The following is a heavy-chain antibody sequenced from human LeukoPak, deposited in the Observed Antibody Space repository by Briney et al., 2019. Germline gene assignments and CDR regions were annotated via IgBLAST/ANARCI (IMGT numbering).Heavy chain of an antibody. CDR3: ARDSRYQYGGPFGMDV. CDR1: GFTFSDYY. D-gene: IGHD4-23*01. J-gene: IGHJ6*02. CDR2: ISSSGSTI. Sequence: GGSLRLSCAASGFTFSDYYMSWIRQAQGKGLEWVSYISSSGSTIYYADSVKGRFTISKDNAKNSLYLQMNSLRAEDTAVYYCARDSRYQYGGPFGMDVWGQGPAVTVSS. V-gene: IGHV3-11*01.